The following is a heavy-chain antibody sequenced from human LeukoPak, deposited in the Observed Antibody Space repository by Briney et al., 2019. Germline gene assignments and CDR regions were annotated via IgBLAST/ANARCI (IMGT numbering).Heavy chain of an antibody. CDR3: TRLREDYGDFDC. Sequence: GGSLRLSCAASGFTFSGSAMHWVRQTSGKGLEWVGRIRSKANNYATTYGASVKGRFTISRDDSKNTAYLQMNSLKTEDTAVYYCTRLREDYGDFDCWGQGALVTVSS. V-gene: IGHV3-73*01. CDR2: IRSKANNYAT. CDR1: GFTFSGSA. J-gene: IGHJ4*02. D-gene: IGHD4-17*01.